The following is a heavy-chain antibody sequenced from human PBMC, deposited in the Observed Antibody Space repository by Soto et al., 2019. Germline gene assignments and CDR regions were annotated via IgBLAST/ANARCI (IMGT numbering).Heavy chain of an antibody. CDR3: ASFGMVRGVITNY. CDR1: GYTFTSYD. D-gene: IGHD3-10*01. J-gene: IGHJ4*02. CDR2: MNPNSGNT. V-gene: IGHV1-8*01. Sequence: ASVKVSCKASGYTFTSYDINWVRQATGQGLEWMGWMNPNSGNTGYAQKFQGRVTMTRNTSISTAYMELSSLRSEDTAVYYCASFGMVRGVITNYWGQGTLVTVSS.